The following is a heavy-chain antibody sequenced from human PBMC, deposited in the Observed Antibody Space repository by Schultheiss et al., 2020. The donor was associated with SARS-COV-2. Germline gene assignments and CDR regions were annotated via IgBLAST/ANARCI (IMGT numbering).Heavy chain of an antibody. CDR3: ARHRGYSYGYDYYYYYMDV. J-gene: IGHJ6*03. CDR2: IYYSGST. Sequence: SETLSLTCTVSGGSISSSSYYWGWIRQPPGKGLEWIGSIYYSGSTYYNPSLKSRVTISVDTSKNQFSLKLSSVTAADTAVYYCARHRGYSYGYDYYYYYMDVWGKGTTVTVSS. D-gene: IGHD5-18*01. V-gene: IGHV4-39*01. CDR1: GGSISSSSYY.